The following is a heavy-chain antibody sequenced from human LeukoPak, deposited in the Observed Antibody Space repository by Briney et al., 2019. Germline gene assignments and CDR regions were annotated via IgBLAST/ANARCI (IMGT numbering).Heavy chain of an antibody. CDR3: AKDSSSGSSGSFRDY. Sequence: GGSLRLSCAVSGFTFSSYGMHWVRQAPGKGLEWVAFIRYDGSNKYYADSVKGRFTISRDNSKNTLYLQMNSLRAEDTVVYYCAKDSSSGSSGSFRDYWGQGTLVTVSS. CDR1: GFTFSSYG. J-gene: IGHJ4*02. D-gene: IGHD3-22*01. V-gene: IGHV3-30*02. CDR2: IRYDGSNK.